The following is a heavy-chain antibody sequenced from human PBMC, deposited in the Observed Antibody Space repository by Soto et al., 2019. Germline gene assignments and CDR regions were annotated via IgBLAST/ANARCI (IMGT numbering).Heavy chain of an antibody. J-gene: IGHJ5*02. CDR3: ARARHSIASEGAIWFDP. D-gene: IGHD6-6*01. Sequence: QVQLQESGPGLVKPSQTLSLTCTVSGVSISSGGYYWSWIRQHPGKGLEWIGYIYYSGSNHFNPSLKSRFIISEDTSKNQFSLQLSSVTAAETAVYYCARARHSIASEGAIWFDPWGQGTLVTVSS. V-gene: IGHV4-31*03. CDR2: IYYSGSN. CDR1: GVSISSGGYY.